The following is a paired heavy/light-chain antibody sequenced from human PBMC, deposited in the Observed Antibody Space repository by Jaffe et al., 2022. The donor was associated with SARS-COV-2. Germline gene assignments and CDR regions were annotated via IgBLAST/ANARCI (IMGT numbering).Light chain of an antibody. CDR3: QQYGRSPRT. J-gene: IGKJ1*01. CDR1: QSVSSTF. Sequence: EIVLTQSPGALSLSPGERATLSCRPSQSVSSTFLAWYQQKPGQAPRLLMYATSSRATGIPDRFSGSGSGTDFTLTISRLEPEDSAVYYCQQYGRSPRTFGQGTKVEI. CDR2: ATS. V-gene: IGKV3-20*01.
Heavy chain of an antibody. CDR1: GFTFSSYG. V-gene: IGHV3-23*04. Sequence: EVQLVDSGGGLLQPGGSLRLSCAASGFTFSSYGMSWVRQAPGKGLEWVSYISGSGGTTYYADSVKGRFTISRDNSKNTVYLQMNSLRVDDTAVYYCAKDLTWLAYFDNWGQGTLVTVSS. D-gene: IGHD6-19*01. J-gene: IGHJ4*02. CDR3: AKDLTWLAYFDN. CDR2: ISGSGGTT.